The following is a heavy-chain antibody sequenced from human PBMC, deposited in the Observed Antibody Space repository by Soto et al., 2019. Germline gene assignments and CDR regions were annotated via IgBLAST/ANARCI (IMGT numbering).Heavy chain of an antibody. D-gene: IGHD3-22*01. J-gene: IGHJ3*02. Sequence: GGSLRLSCAASGFTFSSYSMNWVRQAPGKGLEWVSCISSSSSYIDYADSVKGRFTISRDNAKNSLHLQMNSLRAEDTAVYYCATGQYYYDSSGYRFAIWGQGTMVTVSS. CDR3: ATGQYYYDSSGYRFAI. CDR2: ISSSSSYI. V-gene: IGHV3-21*01. CDR1: GFTFSSYS.